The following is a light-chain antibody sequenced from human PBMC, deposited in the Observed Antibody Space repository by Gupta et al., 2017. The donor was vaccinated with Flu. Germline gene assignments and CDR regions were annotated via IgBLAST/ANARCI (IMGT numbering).Light chain of an antibody. CDR1: QSVSASY. J-gene: IGKJ2*01. Sequence: ETVLTQSPGILSLSPGERATLSCRASQSVSASYLAWYQQKPGQAPRLLIYGTSTRATGIPGRFSGSGSGTDFTLTISRLEPEDFAVYYCQQDYGSPFTFGQGTKLEIK. V-gene: IGKV3-20*01. CDR3: QQDYGSPFT. CDR2: GTS.